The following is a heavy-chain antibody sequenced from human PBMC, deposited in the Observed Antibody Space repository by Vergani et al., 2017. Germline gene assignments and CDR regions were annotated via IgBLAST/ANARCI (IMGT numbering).Heavy chain of an antibody. V-gene: IGHV3-7*01. J-gene: IGHJ2*01. CDR1: GFTFGDYY. CDR3: AREFSIVVVPAARTGYFDL. Sequence: VQLVESGGGVVQPGRSLRLSCAASGFTFGDYYMAWIRLAPGKALEWVANIKQDGSEKYYVDSVKGRFTIARDNAKNSLYLQMNSLRAEDTAVYYCAREFSIVVVPAARTGYFDLWGRGTLVTVSS. D-gene: IGHD2-2*01. CDR2: IKQDGSEK.